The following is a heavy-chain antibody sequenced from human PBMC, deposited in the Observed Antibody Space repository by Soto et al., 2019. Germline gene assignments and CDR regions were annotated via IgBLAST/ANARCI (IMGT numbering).Heavy chain of an antibody. D-gene: IGHD1-7*01. Sequence: EASVKVSCKASGYTFTSYYMHWVRQAPGKGLEWMGGFDPEDGETIYAQKFQGRVTMTEDTSTDTAYMELSSLRSEDTAVYYCATPQELRSAFDIWGQGTMVTVSS. CDR3: ATPQELRSAFDI. CDR1: GYTFTSYY. V-gene: IGHV1-24*01. J-gene: IGHJ3*02. CDR2: FDPEDGET.